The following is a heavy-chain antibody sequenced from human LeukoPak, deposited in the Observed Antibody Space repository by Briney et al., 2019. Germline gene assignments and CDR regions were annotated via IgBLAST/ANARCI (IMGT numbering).Heavy chain of an antibody. D-gene: IGHD2-2*01. V-gene: IGHV1-18*01. CDR1: GYTFTSYG. Sequence: GASVKVSCRASGYTFTSYGISWVRQAPGQGLEWMGWISAYNGNTNYAQKLQGRVTMTTDTSTSTAYMELRSLRSDDTAVYYCAREVADIVVVPAAVGMSSDDAFDIWGQGTMVAVSS. CDR2: ISAYNGNT. J-gene: IGHJ3*02. CDR3: AREVADIVVVPAAVGMSSDDAFDI.